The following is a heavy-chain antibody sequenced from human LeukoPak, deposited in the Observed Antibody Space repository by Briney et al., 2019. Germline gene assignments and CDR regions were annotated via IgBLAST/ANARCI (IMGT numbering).Heavy chain of an antibody. CDR3: ARDEDTDILTGYERFDY. CDR1: GYTFTSYG. V-gene: IGHV1-18*01. CDR2: ISANNGNI. D-gene: IGHD3-9*01. Sequence: PGASVKVSCKASGYTFTSYGIIWVRQAPGQGLEWMGWISANNGNINYAQNFQGRVTMTTDTSTSTAYMELRSLKSDDTAVYYCARDEDTDILTGYERFDYWGQGTLVTVSS. J-gene: IGHJ4*02.